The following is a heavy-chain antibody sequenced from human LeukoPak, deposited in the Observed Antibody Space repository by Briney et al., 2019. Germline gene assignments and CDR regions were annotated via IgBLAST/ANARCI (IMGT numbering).Heavy chain of an antibody. CDR2: IYHSGST. CDR3: ARVLVYDSSGYYAHFDY. CDR1: GYSLSSGYY. D-gene: IGHD3-22*01. V-gene: IGHV4-38-2*02. Sequence: SETLSLTCTVSGYSLSSGYYWGWIRQPPGKGLEWIGSIYHSGSTYYNPSLKSRVTISVDTSKNQFSLRLSSVTAADTAVYYCARVLVYDSSGYYAHFDYWGQGTLVTVSS. J-gene: IGHJ4*02.